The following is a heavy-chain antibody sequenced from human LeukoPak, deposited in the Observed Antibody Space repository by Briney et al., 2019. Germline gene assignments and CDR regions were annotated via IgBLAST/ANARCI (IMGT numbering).Heavy chain of an antibody. CDR2: ISGSGSHT. CDR1: GFTFDNYV. D-gene: IGHD2-15*01. V-gene: IGHV3-23*01. J-gene: IGHJ5*01. Sequence: GGTLRLSCVGSGFTFDNYVMKWVRQAPGKGLEWVSVISGSGSHTDYADSVKGRFTISRDNAKKSLYLQMTSLRAEGTAVYYCARDIAHCSGDICYNIRFDFWGQGTLVTVSS. CDR3: ARDIAHCSGDICYNIRFDF.